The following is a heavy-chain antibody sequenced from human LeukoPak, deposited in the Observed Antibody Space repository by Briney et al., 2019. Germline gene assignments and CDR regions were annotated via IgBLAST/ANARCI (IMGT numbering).Heavy chain of an antibody. V-gene: IGHV3-48*02. J-gene: IGHJ4*02. Sequence: GGSLRLSCAASGFSVSNYNMNWVRQARGKGLEWVSFISESGTAIYYAESVKGRFTISRDIARNSVYLQMNSLRDEDTAMYYCARGPLGWSDYWGQGLLVTVSS. CDR3: ARGPLGWSDY. CDR1: GFSVSNYN. CDR2: ISESGTAI. D-gene: IGHD1-26*01.